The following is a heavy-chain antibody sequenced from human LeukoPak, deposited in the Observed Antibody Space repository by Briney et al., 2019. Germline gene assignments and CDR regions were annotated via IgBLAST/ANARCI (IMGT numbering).Heavy chain of an antibody. D-gene: IGHD5-18*01. J-gene: IGHJ4*02. V-gene: IGHV5-51*01. CDR1: GYSFTSYW. Sequence: AGESPQISLKGSGYSFTSYWIGWGRQMPGKGLEWRGINYPGGSDTRYSPSFQGQVTISADKSINNAFLKWSRLQAADPAIYYCARDGLCSYGSAAKCYFDYWGQGTLVTVSS. CDR2: NYPGGSDT. CDR3: ARDGLCSYGSAAKCYFDY.